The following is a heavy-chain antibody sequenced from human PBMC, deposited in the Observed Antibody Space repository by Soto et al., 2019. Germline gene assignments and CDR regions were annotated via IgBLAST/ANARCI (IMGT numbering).Heavy chain of an antibody. V-gene: IGHV3-30*03. CDR1: GFTFSSYG. D-gene: IGHD3-10*01. J-gene: IGHJ4*02. CDR2: ISYDGSNK. CDR3: APWFGAFDY. Sequence: QVQLVESGGGVVQPGRSLRLSCAASGFTFSSYGMHWVRQAPGNGLEWVAVISYDGSNKYYADSVKGRFTISRDNSKNTLYLQMNSLGAEDTAVYYCAPWFGAFDYWGQGTLVTVSS.